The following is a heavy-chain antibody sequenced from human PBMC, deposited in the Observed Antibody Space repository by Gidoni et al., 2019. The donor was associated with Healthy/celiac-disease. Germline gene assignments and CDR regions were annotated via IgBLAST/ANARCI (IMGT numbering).Heavy chain of an antibody. J-gene: IGHJ4*02. V-gene: IGHV4-39*01. Sequence: QLQLQESGPGLVKPSETLSLTCTVSGGSISSSSYYWGWIRPPPGKGLEWIGSIYYSGSTYYNPSLKSRVTISVDTSKNQFSLKLSSVTAADTAVYYCASRIAVAGERSGTRGDYWGQGTLVTVSS. D-gene: IGHD6-19*01. CDR3: ASRIAVAGERSGTRGDY. CDR2: IYYSGST. CDR1: GGSISSSSYY.